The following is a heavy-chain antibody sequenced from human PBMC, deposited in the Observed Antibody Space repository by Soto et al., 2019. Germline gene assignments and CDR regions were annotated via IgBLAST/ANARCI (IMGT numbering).Heavy chain of an antibody. V-gene: IGHV1-69*01. J-gene: IGHJ4*02. CDR3: ARDVYSGYDWGGFDY. D-gene: IGHD5-12*01. CDR2: IIPIFGTA. CDR1: GGTFSSYA. Sequence: QVQLVQSGAEVKKPGSSVKVSCKAAGGTFSSYAISWVRQAPGQGREWMGGIIPIFGTANYAQKFQGRVTITADESTSTAYMELSSLRSEDTAVYYCARDVYSGYDWGGFDYWGQGTLVTVSS.